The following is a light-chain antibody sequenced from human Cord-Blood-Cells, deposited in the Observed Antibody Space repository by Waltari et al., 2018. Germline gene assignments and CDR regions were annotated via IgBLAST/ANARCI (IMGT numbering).Light chain of an antibody. CDR1: SSDVGGYNY. CDR2: DVS. Sequence: QSALTQPPSASGSPGQSVPISCTGTSSDVGGYNYVSWYQQHPGKAPKLMISDVSKRPSRVPDRFSGSKSGNTASLTVSGLQAEDEADYYCSSYAGSNNWVFGGGTKLTVL. J-gene: IGLJ3*02. CDR3: SSYAGSNNWV. V-gene: IGLV2-8*01.